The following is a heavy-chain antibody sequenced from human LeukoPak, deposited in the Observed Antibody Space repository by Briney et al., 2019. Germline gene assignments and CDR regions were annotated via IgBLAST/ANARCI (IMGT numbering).Heavy chain of an antibody. CDR3: ARGPDSSSLDYYYYMDV. J-gene: IGHJ6*03. D-gene: IGHD6-13*01. V-gene: IGHV3-21*01. CDR2: ISSSSSYI. Sequence: GGSLRLSCAASGFTFSSYSMNWVRQAPGKGLEWVSSISSSSSYIYYADSVKGRFTISRDNAKNSLYLQMNSLRAEDTAVYYCARGPDSSSLDYYYYMDVWGKGTTVTVSS. CDR1: GFTFSSYS.